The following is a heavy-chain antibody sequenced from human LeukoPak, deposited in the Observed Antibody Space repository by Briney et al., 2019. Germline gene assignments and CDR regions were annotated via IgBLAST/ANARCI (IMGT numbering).Heavy chain of an antibody. CDR3: ARASVVPAAMFDY. D-gene: IGHD2-2*01. V-gene: IGHV4-59*01. J-gene: IGHJ4*02. CDR1: GGSISSYY. Sequence: PSETLSLTCTVSGGSISSYYWSWIRQPPGRGLEWIGYIYYGGSTNYNPSLKSRVTISVDTSKNQFSLKLSSVTAADTAVYYCARASVVPAAMFDYWGQGTLVTVSS. CDR2: IYYGGST.